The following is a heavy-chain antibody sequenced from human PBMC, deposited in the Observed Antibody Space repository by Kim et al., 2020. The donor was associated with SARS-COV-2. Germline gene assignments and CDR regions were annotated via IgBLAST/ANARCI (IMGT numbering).Heavy chain of an antibody. Sequence: GGSLRLSCAASGFSFSNSAITWVRQAPGKGLEWVSVINSGDGANTYYADSVKGRFTISRDNSMNTLYLQMNSLRAEDTAVFYCAKGVGSYLSSPLDHWGQGILVTVSS. CDR3: AKGVGSYLSSPLDH. V-gene: IGHV3-23*03. D-gene: IGHD2-15*01. J-gene: IGHJ4*02. CDR2: INSGDGANT. CDR1: GFSFSNSA.